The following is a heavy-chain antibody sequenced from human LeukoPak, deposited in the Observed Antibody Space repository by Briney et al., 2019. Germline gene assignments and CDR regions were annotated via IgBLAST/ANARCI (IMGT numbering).Heavy chain of an antibody. J-gene: IGHJ3*02. Sequence: SCKASGGTFSSYAMSWVRQAPGKGLEWVSAISGSGGSTYYADSVKGRFTISRDNSKNTLYLQMNSLRAEDTAVYYCAKVRYYYDSDAFDIWGQGTMVTVSS. V-gene: IGHV3-23*01. D-gene: IGHD3-22*01. CDR3: AKVRYYYDSDAFDI. CDR2: ISGSGGST. CDR1: GGTFSSYA.